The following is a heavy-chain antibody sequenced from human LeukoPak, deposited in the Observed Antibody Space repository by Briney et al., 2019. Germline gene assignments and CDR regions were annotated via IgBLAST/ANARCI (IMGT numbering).Heavy chain of an antibody. D-gene: IGHD6-19*01. CDR3: AKEQGSGWRDFDY. CDR2: ISYDGSEK. Sequence: GGSLRLSCAASGFTFSTYGMHWVRQAPGRGLEWVAVISYDGSEKYYPDSVKGRFTISRDNSRNTVFLQMNSLRAEDTAVYYCAKEQGSGWRDFDYWGQGTLVTVSS. V-gene: IGHV3-30*18. CDR1: GFTFSTYG. J-gene: IGHJ4*02.